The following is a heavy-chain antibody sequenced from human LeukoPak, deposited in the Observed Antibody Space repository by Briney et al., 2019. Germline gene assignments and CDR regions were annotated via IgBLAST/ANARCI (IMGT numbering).Heavy chain of an antibody. J-gene: IGHJ4*02. Sequence: SVKVSCKASGGTFSSYAISWVRQAPGQGLEWMGGIIPIFDTTNYAQKFQGRVTITADESTSTAYMELSSLKSEDTAVYYCARDWVPYGDYSFGYWGQGTLVTVSS. V-gene: IGHV1-69*13. CDR1: GGTFSSYA. CDR3: ARDWVPYGDYSFGY. D-gene: IGHD4-17*01. CDR2: IIPIFDTT.